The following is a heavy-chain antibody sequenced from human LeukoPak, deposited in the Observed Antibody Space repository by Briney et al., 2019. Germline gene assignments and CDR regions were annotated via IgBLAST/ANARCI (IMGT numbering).Heavy chain of an antibody. CDR3: SGDVDMVTTPWDDFDF. V-gene: IGHV3-74*01. Sequence: GGSLRLSCAASGFTFSRYRMHWGRHAPGEGLGWVSRNNPDESHTTYADAVERRFTTSKNNNNNTLFFQMNSLRAEDTAVYYCSGDVDMVTTPWDDFDFWGQGTLVSVSS. CDR2: NNPDESHT. J-gene: IGHJ4*02. CDR1: GFTFSRYR. D-gene: IGHD2-21*02.